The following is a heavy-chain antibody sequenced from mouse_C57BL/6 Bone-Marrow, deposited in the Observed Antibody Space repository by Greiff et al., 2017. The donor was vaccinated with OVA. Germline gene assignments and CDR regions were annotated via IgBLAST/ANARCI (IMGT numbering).Heavy chain of an antibody. CDR2: IDPSDSYT. CDR1: GYTFTSYW. CDR3: ARPPYYYGSSAFDY. V-gene: IGHV1-59*01. Sequence: VQLQQPGAELVRPGTSVKLSCKASGYTFTSYWMHWVKQRPGQGLEWIGVIDPSDSYTNYNQKFKGKATLTVDTSSSTAYMQLSSLTSEDSAVYYCARPPYYYGSSAFDYWGQGTTLTVSS. D-gene: IGHD1-1*01. J-gene: IGHJ2*01.